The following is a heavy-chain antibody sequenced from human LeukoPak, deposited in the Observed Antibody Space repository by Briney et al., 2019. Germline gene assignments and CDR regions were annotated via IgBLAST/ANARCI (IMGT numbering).Heavy chain of an antibody. CDR2: IYPGDSDT. CDR3: ASTRNDYGDYRDAFDI. D-gene: IGHD4-17*01. Sequence: GESLKISCKGSGCSFTSYWIGWVRQMPGKGLEWMGIIYPGDSDTRYSPSFQGQVTISADKSISTAYLQWSSLKASDTAMYYCASTRNDYGDYRDAFDIWGQGTMVTVSS. J-gene: IGHJ3*02. V-gene: IGHV5-51*01. CDR1: GCSFTSYW.